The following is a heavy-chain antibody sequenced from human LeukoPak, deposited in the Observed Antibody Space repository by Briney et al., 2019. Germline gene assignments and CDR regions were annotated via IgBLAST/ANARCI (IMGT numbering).Heavy chain of an antibody. Sequence: GGSLRLPCAASGFTVSSNYMTWVRQPPGKGLEWVANIKQDGSDKYYVDSVKGRFTISRDNAQNSVYLQMNSLRVEDTAMYYCVRGSGWVDSWGQGTLVTVS. V-gene: IGHV3-7*03. CDR2: IKQDGSDK. J-gene: IGHJ5*01. CDR3: VRGSGWVDS. D-gene: IGHD6-19*01. CDR1: GFTVSSNY.